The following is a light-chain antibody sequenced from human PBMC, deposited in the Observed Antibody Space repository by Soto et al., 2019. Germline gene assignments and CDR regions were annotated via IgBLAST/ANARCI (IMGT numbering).Light chain of an antibody. CDR2: GAS. CDR3: QHYGRSAYT. CDR1: QSVSSNY. V-gene: IGKV3-20*01. J-gene: IGKJ2*01. Sequence: EIVLTQSPGTLSLSPGERATLSCRASQSVSSNYLAWYQQKPGQAPRLLIYGASSRATGIPDRFSGSGSGTDLTLTIRRLEPEDFAVYYCQHYGRSAYTFGQGTTLEIQ.